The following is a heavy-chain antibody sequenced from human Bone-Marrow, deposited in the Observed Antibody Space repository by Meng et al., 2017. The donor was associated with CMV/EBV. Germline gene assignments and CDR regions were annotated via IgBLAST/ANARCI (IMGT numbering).Heavy chain of an antibody. CDR1: GFTFSSYW. J-gene: IGHJ6*02. V-gene: IGHV3-48*04. Sequence: GESLKISCAASGFTFSSYWMSWVRQAPGKGLEWVSYISSSGSTIYYADSVKGRFTISRDNAKNSLYLQMNSLRAEDTAVYYCALSDIVVVPAAPPYYYYGMDVWGQGTTVTVSS. D-gene: IGHD2-2*01. CDR3: ALSDIVVVPAAPPYYYYGMDV. CDR2: ISSSGSTI.